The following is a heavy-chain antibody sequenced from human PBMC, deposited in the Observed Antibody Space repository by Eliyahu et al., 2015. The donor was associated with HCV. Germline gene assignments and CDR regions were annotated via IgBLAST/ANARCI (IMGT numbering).Heavy chain of an antibody. Sequence: QVQLQESGPGLVKPSQTLSLTCTVSGGSISSGDYYWSWIRQPPGKGLEWIGYIYYSGSTYYNPSLKSRVTISVDTSKNQFSLKLSSVTAADTAVYYCARDGGIVATPEDAFDIWGQGTMVTVSS. J-gene: IGHJ3*02. CDR3: ARDGGIVATPEDAFDI. V-gene: IGHV4-30-4*01. CDR2: IYYSGST. CDR1: GGSISSGDYY. D-gene: IGHD5-12*01.